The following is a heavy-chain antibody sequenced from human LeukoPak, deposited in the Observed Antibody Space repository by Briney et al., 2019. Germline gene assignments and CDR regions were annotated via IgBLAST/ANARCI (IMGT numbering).Heavy chain of an antibody. CDR2: INPSGGST. V-gene: IGHV1-46*01. J-gene: IGHJ4*02. Sequence: GASVKVSCKASGYTFTSYYMHWVRQAPGQGLEWMGIINPSGGSTSYAQKFQGRVTMTRDTSTSTVYMELSSLRSEDTAVYYCARGGNPRSDYDILTGYYIWSGPYYYFDHWGQGTLVTVSS. CDR1: GYTFTSYY. CDR3: ARGGNPRSDYDILTGYYIWSGPYYYFDH. D-gene: IGHD3-9*01.